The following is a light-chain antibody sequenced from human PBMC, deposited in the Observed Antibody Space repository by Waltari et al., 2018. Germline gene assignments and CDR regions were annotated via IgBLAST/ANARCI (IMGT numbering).Light chain of an antibody. CDR1: ALPKQY. J-gene: IGLJ2*01. CDR2: KDS. V-gene: IGLV3-25*03. Sequence: SYELTQPPSVSVSPGQTARITCSGDALPKQYAYWYQQKPGQAPVLVIYKDSERPSGSPERFSGSSSGTTVTLTISGVQAEDEADYYCQSVDSSGTYVVFGGGTKLTVL. CDR3: QSVDSSGTYVV.